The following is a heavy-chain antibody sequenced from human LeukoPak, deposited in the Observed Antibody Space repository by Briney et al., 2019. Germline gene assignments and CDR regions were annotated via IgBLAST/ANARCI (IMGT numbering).Heavy chain of an antibody. CDR2: INHSGST. Sequence: PSETLSLTCAVYGGSFSGYYWSWIRQPPGKGLEWIGEINHSGSTSYNPSLKSRVTISVDTSKNQFSLKLSSVTAADMAVYYCARGWQWLVFDYWGQGTLVTVSS. CDR1: GGSFSGYY. J-gene: IGHJ4*02. D-gene: IGHD6-19*01. V-gene: IGHV4-34*01. CDR3: ARGWQWLVFDY.